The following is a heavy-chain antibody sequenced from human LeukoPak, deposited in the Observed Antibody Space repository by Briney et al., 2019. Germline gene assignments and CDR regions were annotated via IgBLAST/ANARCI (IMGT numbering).Heavy chain of an antibody. D-gene: IGHD2-2*01. J-gene: IGHJ5*02. Sequence: ASVKFSCKASGYTITSYGISWVRQAPGQGLEWMGWISAYNGNTNYAQKLQGRVTMTTDTSTSTVYMELRSLRSDDTAVYYCARDLKRTSEYYWFDPWGQGTLVTVSS. CDR3: ARDLKRTSEYYWFDP. CDR2: ISAYNGNT. V-gene: IGHV1-18*01. CDR1: GYTITSYG.